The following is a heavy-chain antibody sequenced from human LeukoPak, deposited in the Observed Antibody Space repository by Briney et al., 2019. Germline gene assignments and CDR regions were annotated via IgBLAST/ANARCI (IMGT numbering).Heavy chain of an antibody. V-gene: IGHV3-23*01. Sequence: PEGSLRLSCAASGFTFSSYAMSWVRQAPGKGLEWVSAISGSGGSTYYADSVKGRFTISRDNSKNTLYLQMNSLRAEDTAVYYCAKGSHITMIVVVIPPDYWGQGTLVTVSS. CDR2: ISGSGGST. J-gene: IGHJ4*02. CDR3: AKGSHITMIVVVIPPDY. CDR1: GFTFSSYA. D-gene: IGHD3-22*01.